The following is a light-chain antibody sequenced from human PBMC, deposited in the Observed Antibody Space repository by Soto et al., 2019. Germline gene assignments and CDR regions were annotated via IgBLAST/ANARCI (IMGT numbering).Light chain of an antibody. CDR1: SSDVGGYNW. Sequence: QAALTQPASVSGSTGQSITISCTGTSSDVGGYNWVSWYQQHPGKAPKLMIYDVSNRPSGVSNRFSGSKSGNTASLTISGLQAEDEADYYCSSYTSSITYVFGTGTRSPS. CDR2: DVS. J-gene: IGLJ1*01. CDR3: SSYTSSITYV. V-gene: IGLV2-14*03.